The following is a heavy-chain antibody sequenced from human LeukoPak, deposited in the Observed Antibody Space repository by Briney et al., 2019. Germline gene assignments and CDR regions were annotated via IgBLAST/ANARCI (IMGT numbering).Heavy chain of an antibody. CDR2: INSEGSTT. CDR1: GVTFRSYW. Sequence: GGSLRLSCAASGVTFRSYWMHWVRQAPGKGLVWVSRINSEGSTTSYADSVKGRFTISRDNAKNTLYLQMNSLRAEDTAVYYCASGFAAFCGGDCPPFDSWGQGTLVTVSS. J-gene: IGHJ4*02. V-gene: IGHV3-74*01. CDR3: ASGFAAFCGGDCPPFDS. D-gene: IGHD2-21*02.